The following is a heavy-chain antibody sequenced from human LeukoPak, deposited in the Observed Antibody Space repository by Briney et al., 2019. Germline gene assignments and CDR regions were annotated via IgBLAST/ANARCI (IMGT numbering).Heavy chain of an antibody. Sequence: PSETLSLTCADYGGSFSGYYWSWIRQPPGKGLEWIGEINHSGSTNYNPSLKSRVTISVDTSKNQFSLKLSSVTAADTAVYYCARGRVVIGYYYYMDVWGKGTTVTVSS. V-gene: IGHV4-34*01. CDR3: ARGRVVIGYYYYMDV. D-gene: IGHD3-3*01. CDR2: INHSGST. CDR1: GGSFSGYY. J-gene: IGHJ6*03.